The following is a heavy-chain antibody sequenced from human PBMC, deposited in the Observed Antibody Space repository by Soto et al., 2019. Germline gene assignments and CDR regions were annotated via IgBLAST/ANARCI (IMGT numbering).Heavy chain of an antibody. CDR2: ISNTGGTT. CDR1: GFTFSTYA. J-gene: IGHJ4*02. D-gene: IGHD3-16*01. CDR3: AKDMSTDEWALDY. V-gene: IGHV3-23*01. Sequence: EVQLLESGGGLVQPGGSLRLSCAASGFTFSTYAMSWVRQAPGKGLEWVSGISNTGGTTYYADSVKGRFTISRDNSKNTLYLQMNSLRAEDTAVYYYAKDMSTDEWALDYWGQGTLVTVSS.